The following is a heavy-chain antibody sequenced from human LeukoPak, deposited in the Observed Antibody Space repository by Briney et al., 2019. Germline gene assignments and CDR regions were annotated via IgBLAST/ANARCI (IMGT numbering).Heavy chain of an antibody. V-gene: IGHV3-7*01. D-gene: IGHD5-24*01. CDR2: INQDGSEK. J-gene: IGHJ4*02. Sequence: GGSLRLSCAASGFTFSTYWMSWVRQAPGKGLGWVASINQDGSEKYYVDSVKGRFTISRDNAKNSLDLQMNSLRVEDTAVYSCVRVGEMATIDHWGQGTLVTVSS. CDR1: GFTFSTYW. CDR3: VRVGEMATIDH.